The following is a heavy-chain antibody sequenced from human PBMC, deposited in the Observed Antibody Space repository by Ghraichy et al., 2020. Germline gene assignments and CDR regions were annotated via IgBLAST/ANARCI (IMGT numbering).Heavy chain of an antibody. D-gene: IGHD6-6*01. Sequence: GESLNISCAASGFTVSSNYMSWVRQAPVKGLEWVSVIYSGGSTYYADSVKGRFTISRDNSKNTLYLQMNSLRAEDTAVYYCARDSSGFDYWGQGTLVTVSS. CDR3: ARDSSGFDY. CDR2: IYSGGST. CDR1: GFTVSSNY. J-gene: IGHJ4*02. V-gene: IGHV3-53*01.